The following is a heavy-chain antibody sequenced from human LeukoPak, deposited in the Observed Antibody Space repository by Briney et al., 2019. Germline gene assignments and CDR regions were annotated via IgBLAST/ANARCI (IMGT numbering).Heavy chain of an antibody. D-gene: IGHD3-3*01. V-gene: IGHV3-23*01. Sequence: TGGSLRLSCGASGFTFSSYAVSWVRQAPGKGLEWVSAISGSGGSTYYADSVKGRFTVSRDNTKHTPYPQMNSPSAEQTALHYSAKAAKILESLSFQNMDVWGKGTTLTVSS. CDR1: GFTFSSYA. J-gene: IGHJ6*03. CDR3: AKAAKILESLSFQNMDV. CDR2: ISGSGGST.